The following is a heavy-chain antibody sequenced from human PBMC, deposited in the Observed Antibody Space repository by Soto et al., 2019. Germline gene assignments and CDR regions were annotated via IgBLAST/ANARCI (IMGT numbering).Heavy chain of an antibody. CDR1: GGTFSSYA. V-gene: IGHV1-69*13. CDR3: ATAPYDWNYSLRLMFDH. Sequence: GASVKVSCKASGGTFSSYAISWVRQAPGQGLEWMGGIIPIFGTANYAQKFHGRVTITADESTSTAYMELSSMRSEDTAVYYCATAPYDWNYSLRLMFDHWGQGTLVTVSS. J-gene: IGHJ5*02. D-gene: IGHD1-7*01. CDR2: IIPIFGTA.